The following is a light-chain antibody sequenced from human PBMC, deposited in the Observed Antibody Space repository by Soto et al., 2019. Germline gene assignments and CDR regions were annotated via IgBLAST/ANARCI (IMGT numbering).Light chain of an antibody. CDR1: QSISSY. J-gene: IGKJ1*01. CDR2: AAS. V-gene: IGKV1-39*01. Sequence: DIQMTQSPSSLSASVGDRVTITCRASQSISSYLNWYQQKPGKAPKLLIYAASSLQSGVPSRFSGSGSGTDFTLTISSLQPEDFATYYCQQSYSNQWTFGRGTKVEIK. CDR3: QQSYSNQWT.